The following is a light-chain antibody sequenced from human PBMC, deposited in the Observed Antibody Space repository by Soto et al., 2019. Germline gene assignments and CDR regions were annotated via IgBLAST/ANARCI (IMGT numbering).Light chain of an antibody. J-gene: IGLJ2*01. Sequence: QSVLTQPPSVSGAPGQRVTISCTGSSSNIGAGYDVHWYQQLPGTAPQLHIYGNSNRPSGVPDRFSGSKSGTSASLAITGLQAEDEADYYCQSYDSSLNVVFGGGTKLTVL. CDR2: GNS. V-gene: IGLV1-40*01. CDR3: QSYDSSLNVV. CDR1: SSNIGAGYD.